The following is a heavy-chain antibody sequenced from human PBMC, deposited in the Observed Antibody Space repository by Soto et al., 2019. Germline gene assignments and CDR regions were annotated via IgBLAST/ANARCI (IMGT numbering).Heavy chain of an antibody. D-gene: IGHD3-22*01. V-gene: IGHV4-59*08. CDR2: IYYSGST. CDR1: GGSISSYY. CDR3: ARLTYYYDSSGFFWYFDY. Sequence: SETLSLTCTVSGGSISSYYWSWIRQPPGKGLEWIGYIYYSGSTNYNPSLKSRVTISVDTSKNQFSLKLSSVTAADTAVYYCARLTYYYDSSGFFWYFDYWGQGTLVTVSS. J-gene: IGHJ4*02.